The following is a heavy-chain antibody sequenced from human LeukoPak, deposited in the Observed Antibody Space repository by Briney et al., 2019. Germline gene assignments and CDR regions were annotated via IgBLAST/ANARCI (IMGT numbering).Heavy chain of an antibody. D-gene: IGHD2-2*01. J-gene: IGHJ4*02. CDR2: IYYRGST. CDR1: SGSISSYY. Sequence: SDTQSLIYTVSSGSISSYYWSWIPQPPGKGLECSGYIYYRGSTNHNPSLKSRVTISVDTSKNQFSLKLSSVTAADTAVYYCARDKKGASCYDYWGQGTLVSVFS. V-gene: IGHV4-59*01. CDR3: ARDKKGASCYDY.